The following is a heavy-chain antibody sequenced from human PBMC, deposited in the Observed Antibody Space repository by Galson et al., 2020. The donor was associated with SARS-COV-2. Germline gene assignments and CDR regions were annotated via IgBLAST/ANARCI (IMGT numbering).Heavy chain of an antibody. Sequence: GGSLRLSRAASGFTFSTYVMRWVRQAPGKGLEWVSDITGNSAGTYYADAVKGRFTVSRDNFKNTLYLQMNSLKVEDTAVYYCATGVTTSHPCDYWGQGTLVTVSS. CDR1: GFTFSTYV. D-gene: IGHD4-17*01. J-gene: IGHJ4*02. V-gene: IGHV3-23*01. CDR2: ITGNSAGT. CDR3: ATGVTTSHPCDY.